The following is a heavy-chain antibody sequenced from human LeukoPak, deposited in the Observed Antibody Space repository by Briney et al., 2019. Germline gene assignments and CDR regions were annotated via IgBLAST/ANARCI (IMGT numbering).Heavy chain of an antibody. D-gene: IGHD3-3*01. CDR1: GYTFTSYW. J-gene: IGHJ4*02. CDR2: IYPGDSDT. V-gene: IGHV5-51*01. Sequence: GESLTLSCTGSGYTFTSYWISWVRQMPGKGLEWMGIIYPGDSDTRYSPSFQGQVTISADKSISTAYLQWSSLKASDTAMYYCASGPDYYFDYWGQGTLVTVSS. CDR3: ASGPDYYFDY.